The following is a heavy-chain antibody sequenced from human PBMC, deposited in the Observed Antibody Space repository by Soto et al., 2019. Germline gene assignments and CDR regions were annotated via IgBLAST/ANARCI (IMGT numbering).Heavy chain of an antibody. D-gene: IGHD6-6*01. Sequence: GGSLRLSCAASGFSFSSAWMSWVRQAPEKGLEWVGRIKSKSDGGTTDYAAPVKGRFTISRDDSKNTLSLRMTALRVEDSSVYYCTKSSGGSSSVGMDYWGPGTLVTVSS. V-gene: IGHV3-15*01. J-gene: IGHJ4*02. CDR3: TKSSGGSSSVGMDY. CDR1: GFSFSSAW. CDR2: IKSKSDGGTT.